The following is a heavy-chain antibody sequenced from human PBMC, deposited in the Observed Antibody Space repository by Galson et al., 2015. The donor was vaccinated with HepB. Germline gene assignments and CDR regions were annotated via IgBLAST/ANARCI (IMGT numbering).Heavy chain of an antibody. D-gene: IGHD1-26*01. CDR1: GFTFSSYA. J-gene: IGHJ4*02. V-gene: IGHV3-23*01. CDR3: AKGQWELPGHHGLDY. CDR2: ISGSGGST. Sequence: SLRLSCAASGFTFSSYAMSWVRQAPGKGLEWVSAISGSGGSTYYADSVKGRFTISRDNSKNTLYLQMNSLRAEDTAVYYCAKGQWELPGHHGLDYWGQGTLVTVSS.